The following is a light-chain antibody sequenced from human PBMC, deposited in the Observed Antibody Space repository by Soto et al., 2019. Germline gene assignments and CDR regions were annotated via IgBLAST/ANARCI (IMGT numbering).Light chain of an antibody. V-gene: IGKV1-5*03. CDR3: QQYDSYPPT. CDR2: KAS. CDR1: QSISAW. J-gene: IGKJ4*01. Sequence: GDRVTITCRASQSISAWLAWYQQKPGKAPNLLIYKASTLQRGVPSRFSGSGSETEFTLTISSLQPDDFATYYCQQYDSYPPTFGGGTKVETK.